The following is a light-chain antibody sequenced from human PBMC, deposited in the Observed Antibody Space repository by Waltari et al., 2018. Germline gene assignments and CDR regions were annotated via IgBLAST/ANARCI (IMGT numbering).Light chain of an antibody. Sequence: QSVLTQPPSASGTPGQRVTIPCSGSSSNIGSNTVNWYQQHPGTAPKLLIYSNNKRPSGVPDRFSGSKSGTSASLAISGLQSEDEADYYCAAWDDSLNGHWVFGGGTKLTVL. J-gene: IGLJ3*02. CDR3: AAWDDSLNGHWV. CDR2: SNN. CDR1: SSNIGSNT. V-gene: IGLV1-44*01.